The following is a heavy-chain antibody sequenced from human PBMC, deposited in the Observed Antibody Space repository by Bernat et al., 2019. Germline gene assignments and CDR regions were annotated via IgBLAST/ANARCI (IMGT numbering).Heavy chain of an antibody. CDR1: GGTFSSYA. CDR3: ARGAYYDILTGYSNYFDY. V-gene: IGHV1-69*01. Sequence: QVQLVQSGAEVKKPGSSVKVSCKASGGTFSSYAISWVRQAPGQGLEWMGGIIPIFGTANYAQKFQGRVTITADESTSTAYMELSSLRSEDTAVYYCARGAYYDILTGYSNYFDYWGQGTLVTVSS. J-gene: IGHJ4*02. CDR2: IIPIFGTA. D-gene: IGHD3-9*01.